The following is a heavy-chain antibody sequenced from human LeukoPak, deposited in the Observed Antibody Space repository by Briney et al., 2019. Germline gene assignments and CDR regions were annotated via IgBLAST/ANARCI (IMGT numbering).Heavy chain of an antibody. V-gene: IGHV4-31*03. CDR1: GGSISGAYY. J-gene: IGHJ5*02. CDR2: IYYSGTT. CDR3: AREIVVGSTLRVDP. D-gene: IGHD2/OR15-2a*01. Sequence: PSETLSLTCSVSGGSISGAYYWSWIRQHPGKGLEYFGYIYYSGTTYYNPSLQSRVTISVDTSKNQFSLKLNSVTAADTAVYYCAREIVVGSTLRVDPWGQGTLVTVSS.